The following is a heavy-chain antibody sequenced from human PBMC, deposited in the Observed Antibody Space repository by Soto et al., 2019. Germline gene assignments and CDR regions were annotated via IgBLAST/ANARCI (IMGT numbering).Heavy chain of an antibody. D-gene: IGHD3-16*01. J-gene: IGHJ4*02. CDR3: ARRYGGNFDY. Sequence: QVQLQESGPGLVKPSETLSLTCTVSGGSINNYYWSWIRQPPGKGLEWIGYIYYSGSTNYNPSLKSRVTISLDTSKNQFSLKLSSVTAADTAVYYCARRYGGNFDYWGQGTLVTVSS. CDR2: IYYSGST. V-gene: IGHV4-59*01. CDR1: GGSINNYY.